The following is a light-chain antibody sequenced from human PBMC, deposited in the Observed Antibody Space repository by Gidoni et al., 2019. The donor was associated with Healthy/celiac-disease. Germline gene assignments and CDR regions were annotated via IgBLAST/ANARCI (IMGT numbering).Light chain of an antibody. Sequence: DIVLTQSPGTLSLSPGERATLSCRASQSVSSSYLAWYQQKPGQAPRLLIYGASSRATGIPDRFSGSGSGTDVTLTISRLEPEDFAVYYCQQYGSSPLTLGGGTKVEIK. V-gene: IGKV3-20*01. CDR1: QSVSSSY. CDR3: QQYGSSPLT. J-gene: IGKJ4*01. CDR2: GAS.